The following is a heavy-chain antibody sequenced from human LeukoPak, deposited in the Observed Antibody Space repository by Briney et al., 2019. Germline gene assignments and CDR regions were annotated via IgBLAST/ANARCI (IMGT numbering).Heavy chain of an antibody. V-gene: IGHV1-69*02. J-gene: IGHJ6*02. CDR3: ARGADFYYYGMDV. Sequence: SVKVSCKASGGTFSSYTISCVRQAPGQGLEWMGRIIPILGIANYAQKFQGRVTITADKSTSTAYMELSSLRSEDTAVYYCARGADFYYYGMDVWGQGTTVTVSS. CDR1: GGTFSSYT. CDR2: IIPILGIA.